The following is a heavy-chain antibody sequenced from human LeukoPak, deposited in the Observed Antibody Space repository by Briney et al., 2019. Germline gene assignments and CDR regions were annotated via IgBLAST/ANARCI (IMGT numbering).Heavy chain of an antibody. J-gene: IGHJ5*02. D-gene: IGHD6-13*01. CDR2: IHHSGGS. CDR1: GGSISNSNW. V-gene: IGHV4-4*02. CDR3: ARDLRQQLVNNWFDP. Sequence: SETLSLTCAVSGGSISNSNWWTWVRQPPGEGLEWIGEIHHSGGSNYNPSLKSRVTISVDMSKNQFSLKLYSVTAADTAVYYCARDLRQQLVNNWFDPWGQGTLVTVSS.